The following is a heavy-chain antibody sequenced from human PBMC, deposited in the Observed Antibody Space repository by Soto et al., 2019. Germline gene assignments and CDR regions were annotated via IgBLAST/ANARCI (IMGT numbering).Heavy chain of an antibody. J-gene: IGHJ6*02. V-gene: IGHV3-23*01. CDR3: ARGGVYGTDRCYRGMDV. Sequence: EEQLLSSVGGLVQPGGSLTLSCAASGFTVRAHGMSWIRQTPEKGLAWVSSINLFDGRTYYTDSVKGRFTISKDDSKSTVSLQLNSLRVDDTAIYYCARGGVYGTDRCYRGMDVWGQGRPVTVS. D-gene: IGHD4-17*01. CDR2: INLFDGRT. CDR1: GFTVRAHG.